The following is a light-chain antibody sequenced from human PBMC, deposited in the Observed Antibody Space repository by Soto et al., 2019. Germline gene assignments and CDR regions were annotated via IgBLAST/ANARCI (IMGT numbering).Light chain of an antibody. CDR3: QQYGKSWT. Sequence: EIVMTQSPATLSVSPGERATLSCRASQSVSILLAWYQQKPGQAPRLLIYGASNRATGIPDRFSGSGSGTDFTHTISRLEPEDFAVYYCQQYGKSWTFGQGTKVDI. CDR1: QSVSIL. V-gene: IGKV3D-15*01. CDR2: GAS. J-gene: IGKJ1*01.